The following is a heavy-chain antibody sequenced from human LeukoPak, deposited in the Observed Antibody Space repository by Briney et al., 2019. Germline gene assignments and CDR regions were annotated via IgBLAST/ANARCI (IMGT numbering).Heavy chain of an antibody. Sequence: SETLSLTCTVSGGSISSSSYYWGWIRQPPGKGLEWIGSIYYSGSTYYNPSLKSRVTISVDTSKNQFSLKLSSVTAADTAVYYCARVGSSLSWFDPWGQGTLVTVSS. CDR3: ARVGSSLSWFDP. D-gene: IGHD6-13*01. J-gene: IGHJ5*02. V-gene: IGHV4-39*07. CDR2: IYYSGST. CDR1: GGSISSSSYY.